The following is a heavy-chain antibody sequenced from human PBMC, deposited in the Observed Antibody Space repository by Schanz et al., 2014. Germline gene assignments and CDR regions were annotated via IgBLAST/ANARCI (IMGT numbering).Heavy chain of an antibody. D-gene: IGHD3-3*01. CDR2: IKHDGSVK. CDR1: TFTFSSDW. J-gene: IGHJ4*02. Sequence: VQLVESGGGLVQPGGSLRLSCAASTFTFSSDWMSWVRQAPGKGLEWVANIKHDGSVKDYVDSVEGRFTISRDNAKRSLFLQMNSLRVEDTAVYYCVRDSFFAFDYWGQGTLVTVSS. CDR3: VRDSFFAFDY. V-gene: IGHV3-7*01.